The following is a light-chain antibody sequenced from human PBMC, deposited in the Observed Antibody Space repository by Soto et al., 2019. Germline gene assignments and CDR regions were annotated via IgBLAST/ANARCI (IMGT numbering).Light chain of an antibody. CDR2: AAS. CDR1: QSISSN. J-gene: IGKJ4*01. CDR3: QQSYSNPLT. V-gene: IGKV1-39*01. Sequence: DIQMTQSPSSLSQSEADRVTLTFRASQSISSNLNWYQQTPGKAPKILIYAASSLQSWVPSRFSGGGSGTDFTLTISSLQPEDFATYSCQQSYSNPLTFGGGTKVDIK.